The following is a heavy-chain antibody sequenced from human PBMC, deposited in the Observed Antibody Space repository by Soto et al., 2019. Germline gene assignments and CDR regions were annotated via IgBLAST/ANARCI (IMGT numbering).Heavy chain of an antibody. Sequence: ASVKVSCKASGYTFTGYYMHWVRQAPGQGLEWMGWINPNSGGTNYAQKFQGWVTMTRDTSISTAYMELSRLRSDDTAVYYCAREAVAGSSYFDYWGQGTLVTVSS. V-gene: IGHV1-2*04. CDR2: INPNSGGT. CDR3: AREAVAGSSYFDY. CDR1: GYTFTGYY. D-gene: IGHD6-19*01. J-gene: IGHJ4*02.